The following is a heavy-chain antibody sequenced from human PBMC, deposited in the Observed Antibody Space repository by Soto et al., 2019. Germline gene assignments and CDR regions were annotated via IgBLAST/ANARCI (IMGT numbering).Heavy chain of an antibody. D-gene: IGHD2-2*01. CDR2: IYYSGST. V-gene: IGHV4-59*01. CDR3: ASLPA. CDR1: GGSISSYY. J-gene: IGHJ4*02. Sequence: QVQLQESGPGLVKPSETLSLTCTVSGGSISSYYWSWIRQPPGKGLEWIGYIYYSGSTNYNPSLKSRVTISVDTSKNQFSLKRSSVTAADTAVYYCASLPAWGQGTLVTVSS.